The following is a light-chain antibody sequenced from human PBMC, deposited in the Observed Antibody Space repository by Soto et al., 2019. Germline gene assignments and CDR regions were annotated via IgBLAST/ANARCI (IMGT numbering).Light chain of an antibody. V-gene: IGKV1-33*01. CDR3: HQYDNLPPII. Sequence: DIQMTQSPSSLSASVGDRVTITCQASQDISNYLNWYQQKPGKAPKLLIYDASNLETGVPSRFSGSASGTDFTFTISSLQPEDIATYYCHQYDNLPPIISGPGTKVDIK. CDR1: QDISNY. J-gene: IGKJ3*01. CDR2: DAS.